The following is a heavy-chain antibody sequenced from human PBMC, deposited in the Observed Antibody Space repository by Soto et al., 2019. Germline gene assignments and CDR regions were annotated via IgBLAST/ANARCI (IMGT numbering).Heavy chain of an antibody. J-gene: IGHJ3*01. D-gene: IGHD1-26*01. CDR1: RYTFTSHV. CDR2: ISTFNGKT. CDR3: ARVLTEGATFREAAFDL. V-gene: IGHV1-18*01. Sequence: QVQLGQSGGDVKTPGASVKVSCTSSRYTFTSHVIAWVRQSPGQGLEWMGWISTFNGKTDYAQKFQGRVTMTAATLTRTVHMDLRSVPSHDTAVYYCARVLTEGATFREAAFDLWGQGTKVSVSS.